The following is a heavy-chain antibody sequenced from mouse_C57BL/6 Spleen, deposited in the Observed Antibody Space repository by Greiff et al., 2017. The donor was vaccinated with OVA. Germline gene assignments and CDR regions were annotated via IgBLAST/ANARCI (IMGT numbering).Heavy chain of an antibody. Sequence: EVKLQQSGPELVKPGASVKIPCKASGYTFTDYNMDWVKQSHGKSLEWIGDINPNNGGTIYNQKFKGKATLTVDKSSSTAYMELRSLTSEDTAVYYCASLVATGDYAMDYWGQGTSVTVSS. V-gene: IGHV1-18*01. CDR1: GYTFTDYN. CDR2: INPNNGGT. D-gene: IGHD1-1*02. J-gene: IGHJ4*01. CDR3: ASLVATGDYAMDY.